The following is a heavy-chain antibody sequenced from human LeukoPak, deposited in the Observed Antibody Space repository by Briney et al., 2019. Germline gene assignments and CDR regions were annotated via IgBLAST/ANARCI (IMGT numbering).Heavy chain of an antibody. CDR1: GYSFTSYW. J-gene: IGHJ4*02. V-gene: IGHV5-51*01. CDR2: IYPGDSDT. D-gene: IGHD5-18*01. CDR3: ARRGYSYSHDY. Sequence: GESLKISCRVSGYSFTSYWIAWVRQMPGKGLEWMGIIYPGDSDTTYSPSFQGQVTISVDESTSTAYLQWSSLKASDTAMYYCARRGYSYSHDYWGQGTLVTVSS.